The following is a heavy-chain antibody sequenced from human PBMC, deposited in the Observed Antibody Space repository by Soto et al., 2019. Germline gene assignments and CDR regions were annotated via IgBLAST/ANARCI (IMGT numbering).Heavy chain of an antibody. CDR3: ARKVALAGKYYFDY. CDR2: IYPGDSDT. D-gene: IGHD6-19*01. V-gene: IGHV5-51*01. Sequence: ISCKGLEWMGIIYPGDSDTRYSPSFQGQVTISADKSIRTAYLQWSSLKASDTAMYYCARKVALAGKYYFDYWGQGALVTVSS. J-gene: IGHJ4*02.